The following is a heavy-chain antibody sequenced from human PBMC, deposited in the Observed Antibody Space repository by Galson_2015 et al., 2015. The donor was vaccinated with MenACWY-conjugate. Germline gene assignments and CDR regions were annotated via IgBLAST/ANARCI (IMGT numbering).Heavy chain of an antibody. CDR3: ARDSSGWSIYYYYGMDA. Sequence: SLRLSCAASGFTFSSYAMHWVRQAPGKGLEWVAVISYDGSNKYYADSVKGRFTISRDNSKNTLYLQMNSLRAEDTAVYYCARDSSGWSIYYYYGMDAWGQGTTVTVSS. D-gene: IGHD6-19*01. V-gene: IGHV3-30*04. CDR2: ISYDGSNK. CDR1: GFTFSSYA. J-gene: IGHJ6*02.